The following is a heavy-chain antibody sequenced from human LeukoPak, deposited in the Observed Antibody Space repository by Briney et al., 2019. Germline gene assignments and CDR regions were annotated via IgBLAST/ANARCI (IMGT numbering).Heavy chain of an antibody. J-gene: IGHJ4*02. CDR3: ARTHPGGRLART. D-gene: IGHD3-9*01. V-gene: IGHV4-34*01. Sequence: SETLSLTCAVYGGSFSGYYWSWIRQPPGKGLEWIGEINHSGSTNYNPSLKSRVTISVDMSKNQFSLKLSSVTAADTAVYYCARTHPGGRLARTWGQGTLVTVSS. CDR2: INHSGST. CDR1: GGSFSGYY.